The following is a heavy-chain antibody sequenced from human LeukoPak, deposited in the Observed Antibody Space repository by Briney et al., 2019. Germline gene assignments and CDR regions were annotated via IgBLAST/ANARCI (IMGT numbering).Heavy chain of an antibody. CDR2: ITAPGDAT. CDR1: GFTFSSYA. J-gene: IGHJ4*02. V-gene: IGHV3-23*01. CDR3: AKAFGTNGYFQLPIDF. Sequence: GGSLRLSCAASGFTFSSYAMSWVRQAPGKGLECVSAITAPGDATYYADSVKGRFSISRDNSKNTLYLQLNSLRVEDTALYYCAKAFGTNGYFQLPIDFWGQGTLVTVSS. D-gene: IGHD2-8*01.